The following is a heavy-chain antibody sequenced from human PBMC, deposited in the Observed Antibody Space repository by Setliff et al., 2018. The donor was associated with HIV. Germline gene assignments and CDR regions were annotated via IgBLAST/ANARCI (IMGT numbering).Heavy chain of an antibody. D-gene: IGHD3-10*01. CDR3: ARDGFYYGPGGFHNGGLDY. J-gene: IGHJ4*02. V-gene: IGHV1-18*01. Sequence: ASVKVSCKASGYTFDNYAISWLRQAPGQGLEWMGWIRGDNGNTNYAQKVQDRVSMTTDTSTNTAYMELRSLRSDDTAVYYCARDGFYYGPGGFHNGGLDYWGQGTPVTVSS. CDR2: IRGDNGNT. CDR1: GYTFDNYA.